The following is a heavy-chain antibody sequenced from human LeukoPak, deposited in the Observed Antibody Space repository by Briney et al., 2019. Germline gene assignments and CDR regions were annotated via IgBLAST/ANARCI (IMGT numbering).Heavy chain of an antibody. Sequence: PGGSLRLSCAASGFTFSSYWMSWVRQAPGKGLEWVANIKQDGSEKYYVDSVRGRFTISTDNSKNTLYLQMNSLRAEDTAVYYCARSLSSRFSGPRRPYYFDSWGQGTLVTVSS. J-gene: IGHJ4*02. CDR3: ARSLSSRFSGPRRPYYFDS. CDR1: GFTFSSYW. D-gene: IGHD3-16*02. CDR2: IKQDGSEK. V-gene: IGHV3-7*03.